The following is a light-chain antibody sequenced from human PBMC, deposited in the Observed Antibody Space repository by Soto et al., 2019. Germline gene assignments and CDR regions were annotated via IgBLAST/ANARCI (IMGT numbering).Light chain of an antibody. CDR3: QQYNNWPPWT. CDR1: QSVSSN. Sequence: EIVMTQSPATLSVSPGERATLSCRASQSVSSNLAWYQQKPGQAPRLLIYGSSTRATGIPARFSGSGSGTEFTLTISNLQSEDFAVYYCQQYNNWPPWTFGQGTKVESK. CDR2: GSS. V-gene: IGKV3-15*01. J-gene: IGKJ1*01.